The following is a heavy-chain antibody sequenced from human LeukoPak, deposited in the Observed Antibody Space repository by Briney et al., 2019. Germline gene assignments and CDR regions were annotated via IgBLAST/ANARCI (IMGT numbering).Heavy chain of an antibody. CDR2: TYLSENT. J-gene: IGHJ4*02. V-gene: IGHV4-59*01. Sequence: SETLSLTCTVSGGSLSSYYRSWIRPTPGKGLGWVGHTYLSENTNYNPSLKSRVTISVDTSKNQFSLKLSSVTAADTAVYYCARVNDRVLLWFGELPHYFDYWGQGTLVTVSS. CDR1: GGSLSSYY. D-gene: IGHD3-10*01. CDR3: ARVNDRVLLWFGELPHYFDY.